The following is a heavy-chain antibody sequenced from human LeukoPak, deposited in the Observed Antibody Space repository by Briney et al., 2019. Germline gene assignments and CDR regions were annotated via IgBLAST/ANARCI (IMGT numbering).Heavy chain of an antibody. CDR3: ARKSAARKTSEFDY. J-gene: IGHJ4*02. CDR1: GFTFSNFG. D-gene: IGHD6-6*01. Sequence: GGSLRLSCTASGFTFSNFGMSWVRQAPGKGLEWVSTISGSAGSTHYADSVKGRFTISRDNSKNTLYLQMNSLRAEDTAVYYCARKSAARKTSEFDYWGQGTPVTVSS. V-gene: IGHV3-23*01. CDR2: ISGSAGST.